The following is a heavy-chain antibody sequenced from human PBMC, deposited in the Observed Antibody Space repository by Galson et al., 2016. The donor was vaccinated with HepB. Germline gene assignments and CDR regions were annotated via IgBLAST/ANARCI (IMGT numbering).Heavy chain of an antibody. D-gene: IGHD2-2*02. CDR1: GFTFSSYG. V-gene: IGHV3-33*01. J-gene: IGHJ4*02. CDR2: IWYDGSNK. Sequence: SLRLSCAASGFTFSSYGMHWVRQAPGKGLEWVAVIWYDGSNKYNADSVKGRFTISRDNSKNTLYLQMNSLRAEDTAVYYCARDLIPAAAIPRLGYWGQGTLVTVSS. CDR3: ARDLIPAAAIPRLGY.